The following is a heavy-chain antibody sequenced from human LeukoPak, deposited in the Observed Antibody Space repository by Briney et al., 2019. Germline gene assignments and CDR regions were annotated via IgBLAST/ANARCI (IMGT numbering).Heavy chain of an antibody. CDR2: ISGSGGST. D-gene: IGHD5-12*01. J-gene: IGHJ4*02. V-gene: IGHV3-23*01. Sequence: GRSLRLSCAASGFTFSSYAMSWVRQAPGKGLEWVSAISGSGGSTYYADSVKGRFTISRDNSKNTLYLQMNSPRAEDTAVYYCAKERDIVATIFLDYWGQGTLVTVSS. CDR1: GFTFSSYA. CDR3: AKERDIVATIFLDY.